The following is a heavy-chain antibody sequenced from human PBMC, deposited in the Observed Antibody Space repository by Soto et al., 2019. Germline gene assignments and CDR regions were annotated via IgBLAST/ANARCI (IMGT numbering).Heavy chain of an antibody. D-gene: IGHD2-2*01. J-gene: IGHJ5*02. V-gene: IGHV1-69*13. Sequence: SVKVSCKASGGTFSSSAISWVRQAPGQGLEWMGGIIPIFGTANYAQKFQGRVTITADESTSTAYMELSSLRSEDTAVYYCANLAYCSSTSCRENWFDPWGQGTLVTVSS. CDR1: GGTFSSSA. CDR2: IIPIFGTA. CDR3: ANLAYCSSTSCRENWFDP.